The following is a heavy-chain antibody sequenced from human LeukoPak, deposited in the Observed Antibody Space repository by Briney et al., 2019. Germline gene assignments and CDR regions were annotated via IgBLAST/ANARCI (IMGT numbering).Heavy chain of an antibody. CDR1: GFTFSSYS. J-gene: IGHJ4*02. D-gene: IGHD3-3*01. Sequence: SGGSLRLSCAASGFTFSSYSMNWVRQAPGKGLEWVSYIRSGGSITRYADYVKGRFTISRDNAKNSLYLQMNSLRAEDTAVYYCARVIWSGYYQIDYWGRGTLVTVSS. CDR3: ARVIWSGYYQIDY. CDR2: IRSGGSIT. V-gene: IGHV3-48*01.